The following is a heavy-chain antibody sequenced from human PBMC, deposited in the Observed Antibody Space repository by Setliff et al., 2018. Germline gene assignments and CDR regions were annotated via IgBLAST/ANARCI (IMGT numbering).Heavy chain of an antibody. V-gene: IGHV3-74*01. CDR1: GFTFSSYW. CDR3: VRDVAGGSHATYFDY. CDR2: VKSDGTYT. D-gene: IGHD1-26*01. J-gene: IGHJ4*02. Sequence: GGSLRLSCAVSGFTFSSYWMHWVRQAPGKGLVWVSRVKSDGTYTNYADSVKGRFIISRDNAKNSLSLQMNSLRVEDTAVYYCVRDVAGGSHATYFDYWGQGTLVTVSS.